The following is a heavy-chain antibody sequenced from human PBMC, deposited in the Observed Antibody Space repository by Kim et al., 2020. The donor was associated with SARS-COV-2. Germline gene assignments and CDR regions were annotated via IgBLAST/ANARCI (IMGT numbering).Heavy chain of an antibody. D-gene: IGHD3-10*01. V-gene: IGHV1-69*02. CDR3: ARRDYYGSGSFDY. Sequence: AQQIPSRVTLTTDKTPSNAYMELNSLRSEDTAVYYCARRDYYGSGSFDYWGQGTLVTVSS. J-gene: IGHJ4*02.